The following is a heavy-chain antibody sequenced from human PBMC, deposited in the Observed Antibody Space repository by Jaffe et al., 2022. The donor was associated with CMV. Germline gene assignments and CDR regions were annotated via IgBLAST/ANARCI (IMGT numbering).Heavy chain of an antibody. V-gene: IGHV4-34*01. J-gene: IGHJ4*02. Sequence: QVQLQQWGAGLLKPSETLSLTCAVYGGSFSGYYWSWIRQPPGKGLEWIGEINHSGSTNYNPSLKSRVTISVDTSKNQFSLKLSSVTAADTAVYYCARRKVVTAILVRTYYFDYWGQGTLVTVSS. CDR3: ARRKVVTAILVRTYYFDY. CDR2: INHSGST. D-gene: IGHD2-21*02. CDR1: GGSFSGYY.